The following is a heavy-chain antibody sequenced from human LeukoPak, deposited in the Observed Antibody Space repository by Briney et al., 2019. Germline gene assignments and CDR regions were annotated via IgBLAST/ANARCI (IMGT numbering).Heavy chain of an antibody. CDR2: IYYTGST. V-gene: IGHV4-59*08. J-gene: IGHJ5*02. CDR3: ARQIIAAAGSDGNWFDP. CDR1: GGSVSDYY. D-gene: IGHD6-13*01. Sequence: SETLSLTCTVSGGSVSDYYWSWIRQSPGKGLEWIGYIYYTGSTSYNPSLRSRVTMSADTSKNQFSLKLSSVTAADTAVYYCARQIIAAAGSDGNWFDPWGQGTLVTVSS.